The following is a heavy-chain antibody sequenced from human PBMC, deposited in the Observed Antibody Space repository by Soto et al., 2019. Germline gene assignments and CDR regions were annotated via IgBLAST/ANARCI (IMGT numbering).Heavy chain of an antibody. CDR3: AKSLAVAAGWFDP. CDR1: GFTFNTYG. J-gene: IGHJ5*02. CDR2: ISYDGSNE. D-gene: IGHD6-19*01. Sequence: GGSLRLSSAASGFTFNTYGMHWVRQAPGKGLEWVAFISYDGSNEYYADSVKGRFTISRDNSKNTVFLQVNSLRGEDTAVYYCAKSLAVAAGWFDPWGQGALVTVSS. V-gene: IGHV3-30*18.